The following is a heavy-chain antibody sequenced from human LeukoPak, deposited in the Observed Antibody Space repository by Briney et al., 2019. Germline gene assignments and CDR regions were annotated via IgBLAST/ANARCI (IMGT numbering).Heavy chain of an antibody. Sequence: SETLSLTCAVYGGSFSGYYWSWIRQPPGKGLEGIGEINHSGSTNYNPSLKSRVTISVDTSKNQFSLKLSSVTAADTAVHYCARDVPPLRIRGWFDPWGQGTLVTVSS. CDR1: GGSFSGYY. D-gene: IGHD3-3*01. V-gene: IGHV4-34*01. J-gene: IGHJ5*02. CDR3: ARDVPPLRIRGWFDP. CDR2: INHSGST.